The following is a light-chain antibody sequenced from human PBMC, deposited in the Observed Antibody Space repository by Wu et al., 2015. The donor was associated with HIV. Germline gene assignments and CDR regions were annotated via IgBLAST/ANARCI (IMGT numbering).Light chain of an antibody. CDR3: QQYGSSPLIT. Sequence: EIVLTQSPATLSLSPGERATLSCGASQSFTYIYLAWYQQKPGLAPRLLIYDTSNRATGIPDRFSGSGSGTDFTLTISRLEPEDFAVYYCQQYGSSPLITFGQGTRLEIK. CDR2: DTS. J-gene: IGKJ5*01. V-gene: IGKV3D-20*01. CDR1: QSFTYIY.